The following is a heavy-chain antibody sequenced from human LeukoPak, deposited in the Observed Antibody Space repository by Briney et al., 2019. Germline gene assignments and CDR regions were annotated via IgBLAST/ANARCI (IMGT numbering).Heavy chain of an antibody. CDR1: GGSFSGYY. J-gene: IGHJ3*02. D-gene: IGHD6-25*01. V-gene: IGHV4-34*01. CDR2: INHSGST. Sequence: SETLSLTCAVYGGSFSGYYWSWIRQPPGKGLEWIGEINHSGSTNYNPSLKSRVTISVDTSKNQFSLKLSSVTAADTAVYYCARLRSGIAGRAFDIWGQGTMVTVSS. CDR3: ARLRSGIAGRAFDI.